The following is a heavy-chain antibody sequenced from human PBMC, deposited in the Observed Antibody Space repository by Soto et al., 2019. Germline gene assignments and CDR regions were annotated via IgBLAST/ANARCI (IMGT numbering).Heavy chain of an antibody. D-gene: IGHD3-16*01. Sequence: EVQLLESGGGLVQPGGSLRLSCAASGFTFSSYAMSWVRQAPGKGLEWVAAISGSGGNTYYADSVKSRFTISRDNSKNTLYLQMNSLRAEDTAVYYCAEDGGYFDYWGQGTLVTVSS. CDR3: AEDGGYFDY. V-gene: IGHV3-23*01. CDR1: GFTFSSYA. CDR2: ISGSGGNT. J-gene: IGHJ4*02.